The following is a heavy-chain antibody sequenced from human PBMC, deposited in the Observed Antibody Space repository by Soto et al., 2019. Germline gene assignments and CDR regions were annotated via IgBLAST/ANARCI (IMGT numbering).Heavy chain of an antibody. D-gene: IGHD2-15*01. CDR3: AREENCSGGTCYSEYFHR. Sequence: ASVKVSCKASGYLFTAYSMHWVRLAPGQGLEWMGVVNPSGVSTKYAQNFQGRVTMTRDTSTTTIYMELSSLRSDDTAIYYCAREENCSGGTCYSEYFHRWGQGTLVTVSS. CDR1: GYLFTAYS. J-gene: IGHJ1*01. CDR2: VNPSGVST. V-gene: IGHV1-46*01.